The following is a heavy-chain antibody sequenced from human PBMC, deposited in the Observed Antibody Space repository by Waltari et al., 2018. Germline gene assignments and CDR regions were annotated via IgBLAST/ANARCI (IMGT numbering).Heavy chain of an antibody. CDR3: ASMSGPRYYYMDV. D-gene: IGHD1-26*01. CDR2: IHTSGST. CDR1: GGSISSYY. J-gene: IGHJ6*03. Sequence: QVQLQESGPGLVKPSETLSLTCTVSGGSISSYYWSWIRQPAGKGLEWIVRIHTSGSTNDDPSLKRRAIMSVDTSKDQFSLKLSAVTAADTVVYYCASMSGPRYYYMDVWGKGTTVTVSS. V-gene: IGHV4-4*07.